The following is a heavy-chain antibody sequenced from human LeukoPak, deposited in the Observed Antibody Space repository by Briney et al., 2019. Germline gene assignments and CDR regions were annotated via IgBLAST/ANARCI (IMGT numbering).Heavy chain of an antibody. Sequence: PGGSLRLSCAASGFSFSYYYMSWIRQAPGKGLEWISYISGSGSTIYYADSVKGRFTISRDNAKKSLYLQMNSLRAEDTAVYYCASQIRGYTYGPPNAFDIWGQGTMVTVSS. CDR1: GFSFSYYY. CDR2: ISGSGSTI. D-gene: IGHD5-18*01. V-gene: IGHV3-11*04. J-gene: IGHJ3*02. CDR3: ASQIRGYTYGPPNAFDI.